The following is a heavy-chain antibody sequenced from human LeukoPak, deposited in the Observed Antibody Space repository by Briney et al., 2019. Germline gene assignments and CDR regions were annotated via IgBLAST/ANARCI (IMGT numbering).Heavy chain of an antibody. D-gene: IGHD5-12*01. J-gene: IGHJ4*02. V-gene: IGHV1-2*02. CDR2: INPSSGGT. Sequence: GASVKVSCKASGYTFTGYYMHWVRQAPGQGLEWIGWINPSSGGTNYAQKLQGRVTMTRDTSISTAYMGLSRLRSDDSAVYYCASNERGYSGYDPYYFDYWGQGTLVTVSS. CDR3: ASNERGYSGYDPYYFDY. CDR1: GYTFTGYY.